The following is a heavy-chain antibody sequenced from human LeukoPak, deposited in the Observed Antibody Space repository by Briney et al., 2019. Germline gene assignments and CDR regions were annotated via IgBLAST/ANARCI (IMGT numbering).Heavy chain of an antibody. CDR3: AKGGGYDILTGAYNWFDP. J-gene: IGHJ5*02. Sequence: ASVKVSCKASGYTFTTYGISWVRQAPGQGLEWMGWISTYNGNTNYAQKLQGRVTMTTDTSTSTAYMELRSLRSDDTALYYCAKGGGYDILTGAYNWFDPWGQGTLVTVSS. CDR1: GYTFTTYG. CDR2: ISTYNGNT. D-gene: IGHD3-9*01. V-gene: IGHV1-18*01.